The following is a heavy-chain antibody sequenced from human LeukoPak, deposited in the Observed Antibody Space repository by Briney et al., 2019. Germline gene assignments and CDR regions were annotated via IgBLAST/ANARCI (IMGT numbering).Heavy chain of an antibody. J-gene: IGHJ6*03. Sequence: PGGSLRLSCAASGFTFSNYAMNWVRQAPGKGLEWVSYISSSGSTIYYADSVKGRSTISRDNAKNSLYLQMNSLRAEDTAVYYCARVGRWLQLNYMDVWGKGTTVTISS. V-gene: IGHV3-48*03. D-gene: IGHD5-24*01. CDR2: ISSSGSTI. CDR1: GFTFSNYA. CDR3: ARVGRWLQLNYMDV.